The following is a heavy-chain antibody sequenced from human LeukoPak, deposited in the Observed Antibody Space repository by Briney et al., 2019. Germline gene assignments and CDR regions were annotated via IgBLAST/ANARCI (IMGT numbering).Heavy chain of an antibody. CDR3: ARDQTPFY. Sequence: GGSLRLSCAASGFTFDDYAMHWVRQAPGKGLEWVSGISTSSSCIYYADSVKGRFTISRDNAKKSLYLQMNSLRDEDTAVYYCARDQTPFYWGQGSLVTVSS. V-gene: IGHV3-21*01. D-gene: IGHD2-15*01. CDR2: ISTSSSCI. CDR1: GFTFDDYA. J-gene: IGHJ4*02.